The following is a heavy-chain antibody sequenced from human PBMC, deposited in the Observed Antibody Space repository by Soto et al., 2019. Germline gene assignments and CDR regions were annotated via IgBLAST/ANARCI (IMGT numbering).Heavy chain of an antibody. D-gene: IGHD3-3*01. CDR3: ARDEGYDFWSGYTPFDY. Sequence: GGSLRLSCAASGFTFSSYSMNWVRQAPGKGLEWVSSISSSSSYIYYADSVKGRFTISRDNAKNSLYLQMNSLRAEDTAVYYCARDEGYDFWSGYTPFDYWGQGTLVTVSS. CDR2: ISSSSSYI. V-gene: IGHV3-21*01. J-gene: IGHJ4*02. CDR1: GFTFSSYS.